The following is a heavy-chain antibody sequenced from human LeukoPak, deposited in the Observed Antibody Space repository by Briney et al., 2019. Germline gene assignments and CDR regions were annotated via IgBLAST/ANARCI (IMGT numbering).Heavy chain of an antibody. CDR3: ARDPTADWGNPFDY. J-gene: IGHJ4*01. Sequence: PSETLSLTCAVYGGSFSGYYWSWIRQPPGKGLEWIGEINHSGSTNYNPSLKSRVTISVDTSKNQFSLKLSSVTAADTAVYYCARDPTADWGNPFDYWGQGTLVTVSS. D-gene: IGHD3-16*01. V-gene: IGHV4-34*01. CDR1: GGSFSGYY. CDR2: INHSGST.